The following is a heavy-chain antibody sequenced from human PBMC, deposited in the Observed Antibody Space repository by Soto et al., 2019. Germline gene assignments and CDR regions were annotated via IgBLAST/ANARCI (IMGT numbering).Heavy chain of an antibody. V-gene: IGHV1-69*01. Sequence: QVQLVQSGAEVKKPGSSVKVSCKASGGTFSSYAISWVRQAPGQGLEWMGGIIPIFGTANYAQKFQGRVTITADESTSTAYMELSSLRSEDTAVYYCASAPLAARPLTCNYGMDVWGQGTTVTVSS. CDR2: IIPIFGTA. CDR3: ASAPLAARPLTCNYGMDV. CDR1: GGTFSSYA. D-gene: IGHD6-6*01. J-gene: IGHJ6*02.